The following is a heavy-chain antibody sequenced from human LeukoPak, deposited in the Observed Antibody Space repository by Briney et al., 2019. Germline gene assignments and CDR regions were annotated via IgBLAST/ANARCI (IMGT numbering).Heavy chain of an antibody. V-gene: IGHV4-59*01. CDR2: ICYSGDT. CDR1: GDSIRSYC. D-gene: IGHD3-3*01. Sequence: SETLSLTCTVSGDSIRSYCWTWIRQPPGKELEWIGYICYSGDTNYNPSLKSRVTISIDTSKNQFSLKLSSVTAADTAVYHCARVKLNEFFGKNPAYYYVDVWGKGTTVTVSS. CDR3: ARVKLNEFFGKNPAYYYVDV. J-gene: IGHJ6*03.